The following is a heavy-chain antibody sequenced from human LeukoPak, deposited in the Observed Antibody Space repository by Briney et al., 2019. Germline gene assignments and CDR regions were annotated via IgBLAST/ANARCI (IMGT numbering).Heavy chain of an antibody. Sequence: GGSLRLSCAASGFTFSSYAMSWVRQAPGKGLEWVSAISGSGGSTYYADSVKGRFTISRDNSKNTLYLQMNSLRAEDTAVYYCAKDRHILTGYYWEYFQHWGQGTLVNVSS. J-gene: IGHJ1*01. CDR1: GFTFSSYA. CDR2: ISGSGGST. CDR3: AKDRHILTGYYWEYFQH. V-gene: IGHV3-23*01. D-gene: IGHD3-9*01.